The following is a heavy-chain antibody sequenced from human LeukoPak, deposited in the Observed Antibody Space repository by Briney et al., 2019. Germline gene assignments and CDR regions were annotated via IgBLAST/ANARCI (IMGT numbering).Heavy chain of an antibody. V-gene: IGHV3-48*03. Sequence: GGSLRLSCAASGFTFSSYEMNWVRQAPGKGLEWVSYISSSGSTIYYADSVKGRFTISRDNAKNTLYLQMNSLRAEDTAVYYCAKFGRLVNPGYWGQGTLVTVSS. CDR2: ISSSGSTI. D-gene: IGHD3-9*01. J-gene: IGHJ4*02. CDR3: AKFGRLVNPGY. CDR1: GFTFSSYE.